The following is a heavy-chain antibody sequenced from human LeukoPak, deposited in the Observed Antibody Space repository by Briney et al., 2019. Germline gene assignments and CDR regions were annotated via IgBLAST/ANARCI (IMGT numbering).Heavy chain of an antibody. Sequence: PSETLSLTCAVSGYSISSGYYWGWIRQAPGKGLEWIGSIYHSGSTHYNPSLKSRVTISVDTPKNQFSLKLSAVTAADTAVYYCASNGTSSYFDYWGQGTLVTVSS. D-gene: IGHD2-2*01. J-gene: IGHJ4*02. V-gene: IGHV4-38-2*01. CDR3: ASNGTSSYFDY. CDR2: IYHSGST. CDR1: GYSISSGYY.